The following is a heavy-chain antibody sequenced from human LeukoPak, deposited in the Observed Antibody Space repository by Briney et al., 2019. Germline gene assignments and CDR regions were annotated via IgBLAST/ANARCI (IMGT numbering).Heavy chain of an antibody. J-gene: IGHJ4*02. Sequence: SETLPLTCTVSGGSISSGDYYWSWIRQPPGKGLEWIGYIYYSGSTYYNPSLKSRVTISVDTSKNQFSLKLSSVTAADTAVYYCARGGGYDSSGSNYLFDYWGQGTLVTVSS. CDR3: ARGGGYDSSGSNYLFDY. D-gene: IGHD3-22*01. V-gene: IGHV4-30-4*01. CDR1: GGSISSGDYY. CDR2: IYYSGST.